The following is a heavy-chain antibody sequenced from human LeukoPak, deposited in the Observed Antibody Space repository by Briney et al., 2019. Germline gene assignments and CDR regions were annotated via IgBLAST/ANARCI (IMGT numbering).Heavy chain of an antibody. CDR3: ATDRHEGPYYYYYMDV. CDR2: INPNSGGT. J-gene: IGHJ6*03. CDR1: GYTFTGYY. Sequence: ASVKVSCKASGYTFTGYYMHWVRQAPGQGLEWMGWINPNSGGTNYAQKFQGRVTMTRDTSISTAYMELSRLRSDDTAVYYCATDRHEGPYYYYYMDVWGKGTTVTISS. V-gene: IGHV1-2*02.